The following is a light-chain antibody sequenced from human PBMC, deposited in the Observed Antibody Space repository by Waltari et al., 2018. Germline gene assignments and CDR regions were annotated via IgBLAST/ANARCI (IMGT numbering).Light chain of an antibody. CDR3: QQYNNYPWT. CDR2: KAS. CDR1: QSISSW. V-gene: IGKV1-5*03. J-gene: IGKJ1*01. Sequence: DIQMTQSPSTLSASVGDRVTITCRASQSISSWLAWYQQQPGKAPKLLIYKASSLESGVESGFSGSGSGTECTLTISSLQPDDFATYHCQQYNNYPWTFGQGTKVEIK.